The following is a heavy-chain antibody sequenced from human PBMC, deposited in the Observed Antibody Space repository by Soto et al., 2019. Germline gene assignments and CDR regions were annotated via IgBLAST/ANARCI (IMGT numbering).Heavy chain of an antibody. Sequence: SETLSLTCTVSGGSISSYYWSWIRQPPGKGLEWIGYIYYSGSTNYNPSLKSRVTISVDTSKNQFSLKLSSVTAADTAVYYCARWAGYYYYMDVWGKGTTVTVSS. CDR3: ARWAGYYYYMDV. CDR2: IYYSGST. V-gene: IGHV4-59*08. J-gene: IGHJ6*03. CDR1: GGSISSYY.